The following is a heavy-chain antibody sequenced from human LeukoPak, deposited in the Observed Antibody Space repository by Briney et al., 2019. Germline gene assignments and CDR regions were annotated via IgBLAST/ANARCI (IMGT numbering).Heavy chain of an antibody. V-gene: IGHV4-39*01. CDR3: ARTTIGSGIYYYYYGMDV. CDR2: IYYSGST. CDR1: GGSISSSSYY. Sequence: SETLSLTCTVSGGSISSSSYYWGWIRQPPGKGLEWIGSIYYSGSTYYNPSLKSRVTISVDTSKNQFSLKLSSVTAADTAVYYCARTTIGSGIYYYYYGMDVWGQGTTVTVSS. J-gene: IGHJ6*02. D-gene: IGHD5-24*01.